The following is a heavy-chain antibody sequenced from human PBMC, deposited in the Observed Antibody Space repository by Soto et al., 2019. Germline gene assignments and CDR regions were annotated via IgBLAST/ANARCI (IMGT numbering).Heavy chain of an antibody. V-gene: IGHV3-74*01. Sequence: GGSLRLSCAASGFTFSSYWMHWVRRAPGEGLMWVSRINPDGSTTSYADSVKGRFTISRDNAKNTLYLQMDSLRVEDTAVYYCARVPTTVTTPGMDVWGQGTTVTVSS. CDR1: GFTFSSYW. CDR3: ARVPTTVTTPGMDV. D-gene: IGHD4-4*01. CDR2: INPDGSTT. J-gene: IGHJ6*02.